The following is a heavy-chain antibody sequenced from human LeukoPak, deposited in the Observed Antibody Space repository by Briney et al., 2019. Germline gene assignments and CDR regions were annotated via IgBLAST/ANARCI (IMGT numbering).Heavy chain of an antibody. CDR3: ARGKYSSGWFDY. Sequence: GGSLRLSCVDSGFTFSVFWMGWVRQAPGKGLEWVATIKEDGSEKYYVDSVKGRFTISRDNAKNSLYLQMNSLRGEDTAVYYCARGKYSSGWFDYWGQGTLVTVSS. J-gene: IGHJ4*02. CDR2: IKEDGSEK. V-gene: IGHV3-7*05. CDR1: GFTFSVFW. D-gene: IGHD6-19*01.